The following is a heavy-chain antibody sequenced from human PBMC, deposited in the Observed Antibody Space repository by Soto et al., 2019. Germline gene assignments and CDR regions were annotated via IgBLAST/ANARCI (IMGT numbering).Heavy chain of an antibody. V-gene: IGHV3-64*01. CDR1: GFTFSSYA. Sequence: GGSLRLSCAASGFTFSSYAMHWVRQAPGKGLEYVSAISSNGGSTYYANSVKGRFTISRDNSKNTLYLQMGSLRAEDMAVYYCAREYCGSTSGHAPYYYYMDVWGKGTTVTVSS. CDR3: AREYCGSTSGHAPYYYYMDV. CDR2: ISSNGGST. D-gene: IGHD2-2*01. J-gene: IGHJ6*03.